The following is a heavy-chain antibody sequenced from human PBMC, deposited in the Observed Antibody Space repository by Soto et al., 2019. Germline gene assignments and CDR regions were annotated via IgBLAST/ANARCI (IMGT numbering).Heavy chain of an antibody. J-gene: IGHJ6*02. CDR1: GYTFTSYA. V-gene: IGHV1-3*01. CDR3: ARDLQLWPYGMDV. Sequence: ASVKVSCKASGYTFTSYAMHWVRQAPGQRLEWMGWINAGNGNTKYSQKFQGRVTITRDTSASTAYMKLSSLRSEDTAVYYCARDLQLWPYGMDVWGQGTTVTVSS. D-gene: IGHD5-18*01. CDR2: INAGNGNT.